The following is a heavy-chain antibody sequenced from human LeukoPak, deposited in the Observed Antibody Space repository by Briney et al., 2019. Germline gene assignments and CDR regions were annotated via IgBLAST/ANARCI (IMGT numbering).Heavy chain of an antibody. CDR3: ARQGDYGYYFDY. CDR2: MFPFDSDT. J-gene: IGHJ4*02. CDR1: GYNFDTYW. D-gene: IGHD4-17*01. V-gene: IGHV5-51*01. Sequence: GESLRISCQGSGYNFDTYWIGWVRQMTGKGLEWMGIMFPFDSDTKYRPSFEGQFTISVDKSINTAYLQWSSLKASDTAMYYCARQGDYGYYFDYWGQGTLVTVSS.